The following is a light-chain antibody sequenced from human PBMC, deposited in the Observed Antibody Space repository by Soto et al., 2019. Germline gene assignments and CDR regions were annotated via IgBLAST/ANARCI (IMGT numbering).Light chain of an antibody. V-gene: IGKV1-5*03. CDR1: QNINNY. CDR2: KAS. CDR3: QQYKSYSSWT. J-gene: IGKJ1*01. Sequence: DIQMTQSPSAMSASVVDRFTITFHASQNINNYLNWYQQKPGRAPKLLIYKASSLESGVPSRFSGSGSGTEFTLTISSLQPDDFATYYCQQYKSYSSWTFGQGTKVDIK.